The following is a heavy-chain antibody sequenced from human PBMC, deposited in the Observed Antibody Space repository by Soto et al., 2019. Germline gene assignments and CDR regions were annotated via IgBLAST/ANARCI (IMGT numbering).Heavy chain of an antibody. Sequence: EVQLLESGGGLVQPGGSLRLSCAASGFTFSDYGMNWVRQAPGKGLEWVAAISGSAGNTYYADSVKGRFSTSRDNSKSTLYLDMNTLRVVDTAIYYCAKTFGTNWLPEYWGQGTLVTVSS. CDR1: GFTFSDYG. D-gene: IGHD1-1*01. V-gene: IGHV3-23*01. CDR3: AKTFGTNWLPEY. J-gene: IGHJ4*02. CDR2: ISGSAGNT.